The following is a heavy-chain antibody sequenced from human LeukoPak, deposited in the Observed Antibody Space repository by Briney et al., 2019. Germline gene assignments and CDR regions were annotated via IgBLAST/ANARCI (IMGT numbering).Heavy chain of an antibody. J-gene: IGHJ4*02. Sequence: GRSLRLSCAASGFTLSSYGMHWVRQAPGKGLEYVSSISSNGGNTYYADSVKGRFTISRDNSKNTLYLQMSSLRAEDTAVYYCATWIRGYSFDRWGQGTLVTVSS. D-gene: IGHD5-12*01. CDR3: ATWIRGYSFDR. CDR1: GFTLSSYG. CDR2: ISSNGGNT. V-gene: IGHV3-64D*09.